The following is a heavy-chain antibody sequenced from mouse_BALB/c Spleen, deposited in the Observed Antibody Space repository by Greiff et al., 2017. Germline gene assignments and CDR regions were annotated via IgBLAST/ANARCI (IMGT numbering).Heavy chain of an antibody. J-gene: IGHJ1*01. V-gene: IGHV14-1*02. Sequence: EVKLVESGAELVRPGALVKLSCKASGFNIKDYYMHWVKQRPEQGLEWIGWIDPENGNTIYDPKFQGKASITADTSSNTAYLQLSSLTSEDTAVYYCARFITTVVRYFDVWGAGTTVTVSS. CDR2: IDPENGNT. CDR1: GFNIKDYY. CDR3: ARFITTVVRYFDV. D-gene: IGHD1-1*01.